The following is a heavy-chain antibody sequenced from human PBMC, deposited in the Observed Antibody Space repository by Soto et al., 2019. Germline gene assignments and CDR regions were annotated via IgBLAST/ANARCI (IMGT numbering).Heavy chain of an antibody. CDR2: ISAYNGNT. CDR1: GYTFTSYG. J-gene: IGHJ6*02. D-gene: IGHD6-6*01. Sequence: ASVKVSCKASGYTFTSYGISWVRQAPGQGLEWMGWISAYNGNTNYAQKLQGRVTMTTDTSTSTAYMELRSLRSDDTAVYYCARDGIIAARPDRDYYYYGMDVWGQGTTVTVSS. V-gene: IGHV1-18*01. CDR3: ARDGIIAARPDRDYYYYGMDV.